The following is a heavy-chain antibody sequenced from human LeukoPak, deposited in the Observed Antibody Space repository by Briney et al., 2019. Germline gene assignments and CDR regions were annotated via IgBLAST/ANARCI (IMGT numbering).Heavy chain of an antibody. Sequence: GGSLRLSCAASGFTFSSYGMNWVRQAPGKGLEWVSSISSSSSYIYYADSVKGRFTISRDNAKNSLYLQMNSLRAEDTAVYYCARSRITIFGVARGAFDIWGQGTMVTVSS. J-gene: IGHJ3*02. V-gene: IGHV3-21*01. D-gene: IGHD3-3*01. CDR1: GFTFSSYG. CDR2: ISSSSSYI. CDR3: ARSRITIFGVARGAFDI.